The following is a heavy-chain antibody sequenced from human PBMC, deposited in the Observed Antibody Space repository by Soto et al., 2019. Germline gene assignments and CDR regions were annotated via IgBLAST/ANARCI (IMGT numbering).Heavy chain of an antibody. CDR1: GYTFSDYG. J-gene: IGHJ2*01. CDR2: ISISSGNT. V-gene: IGHV1-18*04. D-gene: IGHD1-20*01. Sequence: ASVKVSCKASGYTFSDYGITWVRQAPGQGLEWMGWISISSGNTHFEESLQGRVTMTSDKTSTAYMELWRLRSDDSAMYYCARSHNYASYWYLDLWGSGTLVTVSS. CDR3: ARSHNYASYWYLDL.